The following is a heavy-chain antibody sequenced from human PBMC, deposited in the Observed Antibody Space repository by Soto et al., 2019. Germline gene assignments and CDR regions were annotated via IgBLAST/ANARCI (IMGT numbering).Heavy chain of an antibody. CDR1: GGSISSYY. Sequence: SETLSLTCTVSGGSISSYYWSWIRQPPGKGLEWIGYIYYSGSTNYNPSLKSRVTISVDTSKNQFSLKLSSVTAADTAVYYCAREVTRRSYYYYYYMDVWGKGTTVTVSS. CDR2: IYYSGST. V-gene: IGHV4-59*01. D-gene: IGHD2-21*02. J-gene: IGHJ6*03. CDR3: AREVTRRSYYYYYYMDV.